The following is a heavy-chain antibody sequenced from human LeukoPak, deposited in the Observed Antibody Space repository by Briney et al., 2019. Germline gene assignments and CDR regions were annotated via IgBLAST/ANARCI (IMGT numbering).Heavy chain of an antibody. CDR3: ARRADHYYHGMDV. J-gene: IGHJ6*02. D-gene: IGHD6-19*01. Sequence: SETLSLTCTVSGGSISSYYWSWIRQPPGKGLEWIGSIYYSGSTYYNPSLKSRVTISVDTSKNQFSLRLSSVTAADTAVYYCARRADHYYHGMDVWGQGTTVTVSS. CDR2: IYYSGST. V-gene: IGHV4-59*05. CDR1: GGSISSYY.